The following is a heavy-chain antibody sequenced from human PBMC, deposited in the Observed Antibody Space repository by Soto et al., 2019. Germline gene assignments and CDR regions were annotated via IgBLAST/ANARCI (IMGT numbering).Heavy chain of an antibody. Sequence: ASVKVSCKVSGYTLTELSMHWVRQAPGKGLEWMGGFDPEDGETIYAQKFQGRVTMTEDTSTDTAYMELSSLRSEDTAVYYCATRGRNYGDYVGFDXWGQGTLVTVSS. CDR1: GYTLTELS. V-gene: IGHV1-24*01. D-gene: IGHD4-17*01. CDR2: FDPEDGET. CDR3: ATRGRNYGDYVGFDX. J-gene: IGHJ4*02.